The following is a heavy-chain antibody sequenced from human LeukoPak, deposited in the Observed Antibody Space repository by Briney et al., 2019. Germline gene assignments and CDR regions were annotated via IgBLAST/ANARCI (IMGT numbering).Heavy chain of an antibody. J-gene: IGHJ5*02. V-gene: IGHV3-53*01. CDR2: IYSGGST. CDR1: GFTVSSNY. D-gene: IGHD5-18*01. CDR3: ARGVDTAMVS. Sequence: GGSLRLSCAASGFTVSSNYMSWVREAPGKGREWVSVIYSGGSTYYADSVKGRFTISRDNSKNTLYLQMNSLRAEDTAVYYCARGVDTAMVSWGQGTLVTVSS.